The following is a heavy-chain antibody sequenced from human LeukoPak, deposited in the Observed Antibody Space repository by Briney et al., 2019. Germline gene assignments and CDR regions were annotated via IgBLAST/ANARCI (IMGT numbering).Heavy chain of an antibody. J-gene: IGHJ4*02. CDR2: ISGSGGSP. CDR1: GFTFSDYY. Sequence: GGSLRLSCAASGFTFSDYYMSWIRQAPGKGLEWVSAISGSGGSPYYADSVKGRFTISRDNSKNTLYLQMNSLSAEDTAVYYCARDSVVVEVASTRGPGYWGQGTLVTVSS. V-gene: IGHV3-23*01. CDR3: ARDSVVVEVASTRGPGY. D-gene: IGHD2-15*01.